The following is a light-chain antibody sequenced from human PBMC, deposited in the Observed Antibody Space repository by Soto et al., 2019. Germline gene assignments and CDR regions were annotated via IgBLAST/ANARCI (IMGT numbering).Light chain of an antibody. Sequence: EIVLTQSPATLFFSPGEKATLSCRPSQRFTTYLAWYQQRPGQPPRLLIYDASSRATGIPARFSGSGSGTDFTLTISSLETEDFAVYYCQQRSNWPLVTFGPGTRVDV. J-gene: IGKJ3*01. CDR3: QQRSNWPLVT. CDR2: DAS. V-gene: IGKV3-11*01. CDR1: QRFTTY.